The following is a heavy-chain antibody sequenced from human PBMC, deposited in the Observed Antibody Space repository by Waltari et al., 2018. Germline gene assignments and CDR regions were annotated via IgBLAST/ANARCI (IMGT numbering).Heavy chain of an antibody. CDR2: ISHDGNDK. D-gene: IGHD1-1*01. V-gene: IGHV3-30*18. CDR3: AKAQLGDYDYYGLDV. Sequence: VEGGGGVAPPGGSGQLSRRASAFTFRKHARHWARQAPGKGLEGVACISHDGNDKYYVDSVKGRFSISRDNSNNTLYLHMSSLRPEDTAIYYCAKAQLGDYDYYGLDVWGRGTTVNVSS. CDR1: AFTFRKHA. J-gene: IGHJ6*02.